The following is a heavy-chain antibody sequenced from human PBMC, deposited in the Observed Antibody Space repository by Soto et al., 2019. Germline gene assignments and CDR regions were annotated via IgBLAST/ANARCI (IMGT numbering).Heavy chain of an antibody. CDR1: GFTFSSYA. Sequence: EVQLLESGGGLVQPGGSLRLSCAASGFTFSSYAMSWVRQAPGKGLEWVSAISGSGGSTYYADSVKGRFTISRDNSKNTLYLQMNSLRAEDTAVYYCARSGYYPPSYFDYWGQGTLVTVSS. CDR3: ARSGYYPPSYFDY. D-gene: IGHD3-3*01. CDR2: ISGSGGST. V-gene: IGHV3-23*01. J-gene: IGHJ4*02.